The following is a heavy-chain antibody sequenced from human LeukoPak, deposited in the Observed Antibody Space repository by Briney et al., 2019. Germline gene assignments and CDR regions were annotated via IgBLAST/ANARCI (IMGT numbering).Heavy chain of an antibody. Sequence: ASVKVSCKASGYTFTGYYMHWVRQAPGQRLEWMGWINAGNGNTKYSQKFQGRVTITRDTSASTAYMELSSLRSEDTAVYYCAREAVDSSSWSYYYYYGMDVWGQGTTVTVSS. J-gene: IGHJ6*02. CDR2: INAGNGNT. V-gene: IGHV1-3*01. D-gene: IGHD6-13*01. CDR3: AREAVDSSSWSYYYYYGMDV. CDR1: GYTFTGYY.